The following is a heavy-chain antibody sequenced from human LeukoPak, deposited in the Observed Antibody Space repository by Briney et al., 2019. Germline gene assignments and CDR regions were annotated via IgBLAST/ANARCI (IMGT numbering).Heavy chain of an antibody. Sequence: PGGSLRLSCAASGFTFSRYSMNWVRQAPGKGLEWVSYISSSSRTIHYADSVKGRFTISRDNAKNSLYLQMNSLGAEDTAVYYCARDQSSVAGTTYNWFDSWGQGTLVTVSS. J-gene: IGHJ5*01. D-gene: IGHD6-19*01. V-gene: IGHV3-48*01. CDR2: ISSSSRTI. CDR1: GFTFSRYS. CDR3: ARDQSSVAGTTYNWFDS.